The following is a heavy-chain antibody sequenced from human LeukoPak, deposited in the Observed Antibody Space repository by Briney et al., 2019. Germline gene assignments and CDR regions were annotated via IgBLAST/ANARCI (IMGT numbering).Heavy chain of an antibody. V-gene: IGHV1-8*03. Sequence: ASVKVSCKASGYTFTSYDINWVRQATGQGLEWTGWMNPNSGNTGYAQKFQGRVTITRNTSISTAYMELSSLRSEDTAVYYCARGRRCSSTSCPRRGNWFDPWGQGTLVTVSS. D-gene: IGHD2-2*01. CDR2: MNPNSGNT. J-gene: IGHJ5*02. CDR1: GYTFTSYD. CDR3: ARGRRCSSTSCPRRGNWFDP.